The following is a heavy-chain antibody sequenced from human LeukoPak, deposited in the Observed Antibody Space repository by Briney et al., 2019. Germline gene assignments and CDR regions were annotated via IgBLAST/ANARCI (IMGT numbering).Heavy chain of an antibody. J-gene: IGHJ4*02. CDR2: ITQEGSEK. CDR3: ARLAYCSSTSCLSHFDY. V-gene: IGHV3-7*01. D-gene: IGHD2-2*01. Sequence: GGSLRLSCAAAGFTFSSYWMSWVRQAPGKGLEWVANITQEGSEKYYVDAVKGRFTISRDNAKNSLYLQMNSLRAEDTAVYYCARLAYCSSTSCLSHFDYWGQGTLVTVSS. CDR1: GFTFSSYW.